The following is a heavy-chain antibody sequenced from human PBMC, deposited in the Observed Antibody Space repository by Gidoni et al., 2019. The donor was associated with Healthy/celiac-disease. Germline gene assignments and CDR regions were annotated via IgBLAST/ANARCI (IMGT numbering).Heavy chain of an antibody. CDR1: GFTFSSYS. D-gene: IGHD5-18*01. CDR3: ARHVDTAMVSKKYYYYYGMDV. J-gene: IGHJ6*02. V-gene: IGHV3-21*01. CDR2: ISSSSSYI. Sequence: EVQLVESGGGLVKPGGSLRLSCAASGFTFSSYSMNWVRQAPGKGLEWVSSISSSSSYIYYADSVKGRFTISRDNAKNSLYLQMNSLRAEDTAVYYCARHVDTAMVSKKYYYYYGMDVWGQGTTVTVSS.